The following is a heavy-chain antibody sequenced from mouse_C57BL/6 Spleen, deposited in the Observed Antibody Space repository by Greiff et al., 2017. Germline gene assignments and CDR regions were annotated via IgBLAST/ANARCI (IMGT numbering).Heavy chain of an antibody. Sequence: QVQLQQSGAELARPGASVKMSCKASGYTFTSYTMHWVKQRPGQGLEWIGYINPSSGYTKYNHKLKDKSTLTADKSSSTAYMQLSSLKSESSAVYSHARGRDADYWGQGTTLTVSS. V-gene: IGHV1-4*01. CDR1: GYTFTSYT. D-gene: IGHD3-3*01. CDR3: ARGRDADY. CDR2: INPSSGYT. J-gene: IGHJ2*01.